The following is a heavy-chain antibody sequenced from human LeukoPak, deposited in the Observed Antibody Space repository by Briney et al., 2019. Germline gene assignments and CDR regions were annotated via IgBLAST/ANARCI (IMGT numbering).Heavy chain of an antibody. CDR2: ISSSGSAI. Sequence: GGSLSLSCAASGFTLISYEMNWVRQAPGKGLEWVSKISSSGSAIYYADSVKGRFTISRDNAKSSLYLQMNSLRVEDTAVYYCARGGSLGYWGQGTLVTVSS. V-gene: IGHV3-48*03. D-gene: IGHD6-19*01. J-gene: IGHJ4*02. CDR3: ARGGSLGY. CDR1: GFTLISYE.